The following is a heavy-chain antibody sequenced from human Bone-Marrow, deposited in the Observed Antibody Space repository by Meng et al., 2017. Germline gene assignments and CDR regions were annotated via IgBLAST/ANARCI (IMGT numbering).Heavy chain of an antibody. D-gene: IGHD3-16*01. J-gene: IGHJ4*02. CDR3: TRNEYYCLGY. V-gene: IGHV4-4*02. Sequence: QVPRRGPGPGLVRPSGTLSLTCAVSGGSISSDRWWSWVRPSPGKGLEWIGEIYHDGSARYNPSLKSRVTISVDRAKNQFSLTLTSVTAADTAVYYCTRNEYYCLGYWGQGTLVTVSS. CDR2: IYHDGSA. CDR1: GGSISSDRW.